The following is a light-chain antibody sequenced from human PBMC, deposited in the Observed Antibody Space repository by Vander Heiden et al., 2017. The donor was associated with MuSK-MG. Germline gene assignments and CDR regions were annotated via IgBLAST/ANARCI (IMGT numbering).Light chain of an antibody. Sequence: DLVMTKTRLSLSVTHGQPASLSCKSSQSILHSDGKTYVYWYLQKPGRPPQGPMYEVSDRCSGVPGRLSGCGSGTYITRKISLVKAKCVGVDDCRQSIQVPHTCGQGTKLEIK. CDR1: QSILHSDGKTY. CDR2: EVS. J-gene: IGKJ2*01. V-gene: IGKV2D-29*01. CDR3: RQSIQVPHT.